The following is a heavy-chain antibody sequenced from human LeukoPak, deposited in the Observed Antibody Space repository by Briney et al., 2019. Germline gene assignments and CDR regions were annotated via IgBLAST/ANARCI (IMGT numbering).Heavy chain of an antibody. CDR3: ARQPYMLGAYYFDF. V-gene: IGHV4-59*08. CDR1: GGSMTSHY. J-gene: IGHJ4*02. CDR2: VFYSGDT. D-gene: IGHD1-26*01. Sequence: SETLSLTCSVSGGSMTSHYWSWIRQPPGKGLEWIAYVFYSGDTNYNPSLKSRVTIPVDTSKNQFSLKLDSVTAADTAVYFCARQPYMLGAYYFDFWGQGTLVTVSS.